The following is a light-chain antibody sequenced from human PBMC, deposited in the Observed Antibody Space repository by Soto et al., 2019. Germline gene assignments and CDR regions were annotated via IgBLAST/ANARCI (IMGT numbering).Light chain of an antibody. CDR1: QSVLYSSNNKNY. V-gene: IGKV4-1*01. CDR2: WAS. CDR3: QQYYSTRT. J-gene: IGKJ1*01. Sequence: DIVMTQSPDSLAVSLGERATIKGKSSQSVLYSSNNKNYLAWYQQKPGQPPKLLIYWASTRESGVPDRFSGSASGTDFTLTISSLQAEDVAVYYSQQYYSTRTFGQGTKVEIK.